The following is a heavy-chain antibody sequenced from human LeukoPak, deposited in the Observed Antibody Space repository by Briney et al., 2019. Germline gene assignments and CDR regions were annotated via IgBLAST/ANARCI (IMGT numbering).Heavy chain of an antibody. CDR3: ARFYGSGSWEFDP. V-gene: IGHV3-48*01. CDR1: VFTFSSHS. Sequence: PGGSLRLSCAASVFTFSSHSMTCVRQTPRKGLEWILHINGVVSAMYYADSVKGRFAISRDNAKNSLSLQMDSLRGEDTAVYFCARFYGSGSWEFDPGGQGPLVAVSS. J-gene: IGHJ5*02. CDR2: INGVVSAM. D-gene: IGHD3-10*01.